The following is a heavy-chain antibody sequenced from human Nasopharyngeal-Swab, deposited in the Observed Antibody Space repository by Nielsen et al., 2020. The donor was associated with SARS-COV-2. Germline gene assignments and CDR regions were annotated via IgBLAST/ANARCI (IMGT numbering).Heavy chain of an antibody. CDR1: GFTFSDSA. CDR2: IRSKGNTYAT. Sequence: GGSLRLSCAASGFTFSDSAIHWVRKASGKGLEGVGRIRSKGNTYATAYAASVKGRFIIFRDDPTNTAYLQMNSLKTEDTAVYYCTRCGGGCYSGRDYWGQGTLVTVSS. V-gene: IGHV3-73*01. CDR3: TRCGGGCYSGRDY. J-gene: IGHJ4*02. D-gene: IGHD2-15*01.